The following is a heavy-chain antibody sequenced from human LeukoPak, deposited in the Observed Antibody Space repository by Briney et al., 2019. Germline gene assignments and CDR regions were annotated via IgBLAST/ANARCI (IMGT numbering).Heavy chain of an antibody. V-gene: IGHV3-30*18. D-gene: IGHD6-19*01. CDR3: AKDPIAVAGNNYYGMDV. Sequence: GGSLRLSCAASGFTFSSYGMYWVRQAPGKGLEWVAVISSDGSNKYHADSVKGRFTISRDNSKNTLYLQMNSLRAEDTAVYYCAKDPIAVAGNNYYGMDVWGQGTTVSVCS. CDR1: GFTFSSYG. J-gene: IGHJ6*02. CDR2: ISSDGSNK.